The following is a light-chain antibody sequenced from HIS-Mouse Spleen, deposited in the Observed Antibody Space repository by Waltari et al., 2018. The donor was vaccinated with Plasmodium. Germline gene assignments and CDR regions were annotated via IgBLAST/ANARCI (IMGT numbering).Light chain of an antibody. J-gene: IGLJ2*01. Sequence: SYELTQPPSVYVPPGQTASIPCSGDKLGDKYACWYQQKPGQSPVLVIYQDSKRPSGSPERFSGSNSGNTATLTISGTQAMDEADYYCQAWDSSTVVFGGGTKLTVL. CDR2: QDS. V-gene: IGLV3-1*01. CDR1: KLGDKY. CDR3: QAWDSSTVV.